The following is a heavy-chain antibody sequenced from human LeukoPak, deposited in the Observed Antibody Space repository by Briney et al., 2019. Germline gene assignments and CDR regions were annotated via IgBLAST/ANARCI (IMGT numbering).Heavy chain of an antibody. Sequence: GGSLRLSCAASGFTSGDYGMGWVRQAPGKRLEWVSVIYSGGSTYYADSVKGRFTISRHNSKNTLYLQMNSLRAEDTAVYYCARDTPGYSGSLGPYYGMDVWGQGTTVTVSS. CDR3: ARDTPGYSGSLGPYYGMDV. D-gene: IGHD5-12*01. V-gene: IGHV3-53*04. CDR1: GFTSGDYG. CDR2: IYSGGST. J-gene: IGHJ6*02.